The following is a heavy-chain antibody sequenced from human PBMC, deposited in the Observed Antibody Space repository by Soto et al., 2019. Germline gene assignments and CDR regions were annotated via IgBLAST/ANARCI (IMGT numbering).Heavy chain of an antibody. J-gene: IGHJ6*02. Sequence: SETLSLTCTVSGGSISSYYWSWIRQPPGKGLEWVGYIYYSGSTNYNPSLKSRVTISVDTSKNQFSLKLSSVTAADTAVYYCARDEGGPATGSPYYYGMDVWGQGTTVTVSS. V-gene: IGHV4-59*01. D-gene: IGHD2-2*01. CDR2: IYYSGST. CDR1: GGSISSYY. CDR3: ARDEGGPATGSPYYYGMDV.